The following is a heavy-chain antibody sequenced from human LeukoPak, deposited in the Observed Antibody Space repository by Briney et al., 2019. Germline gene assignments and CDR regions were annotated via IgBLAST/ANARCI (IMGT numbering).Heavy chain of an antibody. CDR2: VSYSGDT. Sequence: SETLSLTCAVSGGSVNSVDNYWPWVRQPPGKGLECIGYVSYSGDTRYCPSLNNRVTISADTSKNQVSLKLTSVTAADTAIYYCARMRYGSGSFDYWGQGTPVSVSS. CDR3: ARMRYGSGSFDY. J-gene: IGHJ4*02. D-gene: IGHD2-15*01. CDR1: GGSVNSVDNY. V-gene: IGHV4-61*08.